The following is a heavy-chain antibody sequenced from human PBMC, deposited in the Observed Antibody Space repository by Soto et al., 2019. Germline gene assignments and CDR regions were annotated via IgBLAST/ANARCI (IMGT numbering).Heavy chain of an antibody. CDR1: GFTFSSYG. CDR3: ARVLYSSQCFDY. Sequence: GGSLRLSCAASGFTFSSYGMHWVRQAPGKGLEWVAVIWYDGSNKYYADSVKGRFTISRDNSKNTLYLQMNSLRAEDTAVYYCARVLYSSQCFDYWGQGTLVTVSS. D-gene: IGHD6-13*01. CDR2: IWYDGSNK. J-gene: IGHJ4*02. V-gene: IGHV3-33*01.